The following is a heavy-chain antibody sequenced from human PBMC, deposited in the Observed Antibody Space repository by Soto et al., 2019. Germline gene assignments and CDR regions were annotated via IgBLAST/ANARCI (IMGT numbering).Heavy chain of an antibody. CDR1: GGSFSGYY. CDR3: ARGRGIAARPGDY. D-gene: IGHD6-6*01. J-gene: IGHJ4*02. V-gene: IGHV4-34*01. CDR2: INHSGST. Sequence: QVQLQQWGAGLLKPLETLSLTCAVYGGSFSGYYWSWIRQPPGKGLEWIGEINHSGSTNYNPSLKSRVTISVDTSKNQFSLKLSSVTAADTAVYYCARGRGIAARPGDYWGQGTLVTVSS.